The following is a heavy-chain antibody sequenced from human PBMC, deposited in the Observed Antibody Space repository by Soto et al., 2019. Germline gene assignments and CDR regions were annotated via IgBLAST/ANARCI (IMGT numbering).Heavy chain of an antibody. CDR3: VRDQKYFRVNGNWFDS. J-gene: IGHJ5*01. V-gene: IGHV1-18*04. Sequence: ASVKVSCKASGYTSADFGISWVRQAPGQGLEWMGWVSGNNGASNPAPKVQGRITMTLDTSTGVSYMALRSLRSDDTAIYYCVRDQKYFRVNGNWFDSWGQGTMITVSS. CDR2: VSGNNGAS. CDR1: GYTSADFG. D-gene: IGHD2-2*01.